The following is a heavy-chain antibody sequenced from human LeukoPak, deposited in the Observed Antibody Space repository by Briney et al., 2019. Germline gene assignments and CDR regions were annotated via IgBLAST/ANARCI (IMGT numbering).Heavy chain of an antibody. J-gene: IGHJ4*02. V-gene: IGHV4-59*01. Sequence: PSETLSLTCTVSGGSISSYYWSWIRQPPGKGLEWIGYIYYSGSTNYNPSLKSRVTISVDTSKNQFSLKLSSVTAADTAVYYCARGIAAAGPYYFDYWGQGTLATVSS. CDR1: GGSISSYY. D-gene: IGHD6-13*01. CDR2: IYYSGST. CDR3: ARGIAAAGPYYFDY.